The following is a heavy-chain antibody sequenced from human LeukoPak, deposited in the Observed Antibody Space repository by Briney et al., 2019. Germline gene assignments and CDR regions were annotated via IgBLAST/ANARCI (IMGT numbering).Heavy chain of an antibody. CDR2: INPSGGST. CDR3: ARDMSDFDFWSGYYTYYYYGMDV. Sequence: ASVKVSCKASGYTFTSYYMHWVRQAPGQGLEWMGIINPSGGSTSYAQKLQGRVTMTTDTSTSTAYMELRSLRSDDTAVYYCARDMSDFDFWSGYYTYYYYGMDVWGQGTTVTVSS. J-gene: IGHJ6*02. V-gene: IGHV1-46*01. D-gene: IGHD3-3*01. CDR1: GYTFTSYY.